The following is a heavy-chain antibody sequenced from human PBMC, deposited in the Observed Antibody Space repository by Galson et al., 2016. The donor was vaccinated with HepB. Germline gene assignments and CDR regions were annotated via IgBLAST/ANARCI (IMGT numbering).Heavy chain of an antibody. CDR3: ARCVDTSMAPFDY. V-gene: IGHV3-30*04. CDR2: SK. CDR1: GFTFRTHA. Sequence: LRLSCAASGFTFRTHAVHWVRQAPGKGLEWVGDSKYYPDSVKGRFTISRDNSKNTLYLRMNSLRPEDTAVYYCARCVDTSMAPFDYWGQGTLLTVSS. J-gene: IGHJ4*02. D-gene: IGHD5-18*01.